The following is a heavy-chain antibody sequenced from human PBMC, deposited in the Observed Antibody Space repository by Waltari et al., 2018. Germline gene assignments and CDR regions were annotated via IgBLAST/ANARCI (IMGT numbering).Heavy chain of an antibody. J-gene: IGHJ3*02. V-gene: IGHV4-61*02. CDR1: GGSITSTAYY. D-gene: IGHD3-3*01. CDR3: ARVSDGVVGTFDI. Sequence: QVQLQESGPGLVKPSETLSLTCTVSGGSITSTAYYWSWVRQPAGKGLEWIGRVYTSGNTNYNPSRQSRITISIDRSRNQFSLKLSSLTAADTAVYYCARVSDGVVGTFDIWGQGAMVTVSS. CDR2: VYTSGNT.